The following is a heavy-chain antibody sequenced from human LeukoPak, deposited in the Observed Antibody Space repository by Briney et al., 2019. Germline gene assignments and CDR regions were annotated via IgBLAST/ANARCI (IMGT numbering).Heavy chain of an antibody. CDR3: ARDLGTTVTLGEPDY. Sequence: PGGSLRLSCAASGFTFSSYWMSWVRQTPGKGLEWVANIKQDGSEKNYVDSVKGRFTISRDNAKNSLYLQMDSLRAGDTAVYYCARDLGTTVTLGEPDYWGQGTLVTVSS. V-gene: IGHV3-7*01. CDR2: IKQDGSEK. D-gene: IGHD4-17*01. CDR1: GFTFSSYW. J-gene: IGHJ4*02.